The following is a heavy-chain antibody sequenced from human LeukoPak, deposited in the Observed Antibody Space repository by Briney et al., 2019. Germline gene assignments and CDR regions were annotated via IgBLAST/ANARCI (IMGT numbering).Heavy chain of an antibody. Sequence: SGTLSLTCAVYGGSFSGYYWSWIRQPPGKGLEWIGEINHSGSTNYNPSLKSRVTISVDTSKNQFSLKLSSVTAADTAVYSCARMNCSSTSCYHFDYWGQGTLVTVSS. CDR2: INHSGST. D-gene: IGHD2-2*01. V-gene: IGHV4-34*01. J-gene: IGHJ4*02. CDR3: ARMNCSSTSCYHFDY. CDR1: GGSFSGYY.